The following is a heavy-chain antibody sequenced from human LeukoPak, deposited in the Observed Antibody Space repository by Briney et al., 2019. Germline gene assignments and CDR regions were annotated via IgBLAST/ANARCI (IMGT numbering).Heavy chain of an antibody. CDR1: GFTFSSYG. CDR3: ARGRSPDYWYFDL. J-gene: IGHJ2*01. CDR2: ISYDGTND. V-gene: IGHV3-30*19. Sequence: GGSLRLSCAASGFTFSSYGMHWVRQAPGKGLEWVALISYDGTNDYKADSVKGRFTVSRDNLENTLYLQMNSLRNEDTAMYYCARGRSPDYWYFDLWGRGTLVTVSS.